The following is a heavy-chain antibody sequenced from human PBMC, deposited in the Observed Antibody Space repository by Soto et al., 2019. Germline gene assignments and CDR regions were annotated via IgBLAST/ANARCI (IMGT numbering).Heavy chain of an antibody. J-gene: IGHJ6*03. CDR2: TYYKSKWFN. D-gene: IGHD5-12*01. CDR1: GDSVSSNSAG. CDR3: ARGSWDDVSGHYYMDV. V-gene: IGHV6-1*01. Sequence: QVQLHLSGPGLMKPSQTLSLTCAISGDSVSSNSAGWNWVRQTTSRGLEWLGRTYYKSKWFNNYAVSVKSRLTINPDTSQNQFSLQLDSGTPEDTAVYYCARGSWDDVSGHYYMDVWGKGTTVTVSS.